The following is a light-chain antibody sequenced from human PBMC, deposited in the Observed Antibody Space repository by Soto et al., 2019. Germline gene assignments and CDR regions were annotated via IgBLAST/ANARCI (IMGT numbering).Light chain of an antibody. Sequence: EIVMTQSPATLSVSPGERATLSCRASQSVSSNLAWYQQKPGQAPRLLISGASTRATGVPARFSGSGSGTEFTLTISGLQPEDFAVYYCQQRSNWITFGQGTRLEIK. CDR2: GAS. J-gene: IGKJ5*01. V-gene: IGKV3D-15*01. CDR1: QSVSSN. CDR3: QQRSNWIT.